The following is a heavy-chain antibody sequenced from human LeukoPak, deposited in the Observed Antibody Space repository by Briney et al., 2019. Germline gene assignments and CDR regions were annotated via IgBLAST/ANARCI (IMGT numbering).Heavy chain of an antibody. J-gene: IGHJ4*02. CDR3: AKDTDSSGYWFDY. CDR2: ISWNSGSR. Sequence: GGSLRLSCAASGFTFDDFAMHWVRQAPGKGLEWVSGISWNSGSRVYAASVKGRFTTSRDNAKNSLYLQMNSLRVEDTALYYCAKDTDSSGYWFDYWGQGTLVTVSS. CDR1: GFTFDDFA. D-gene: IGHD3-22*01. V-gene: IGHV3-9*01.